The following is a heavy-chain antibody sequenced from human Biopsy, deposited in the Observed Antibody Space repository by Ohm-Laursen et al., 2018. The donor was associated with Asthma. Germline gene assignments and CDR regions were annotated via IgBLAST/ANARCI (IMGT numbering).Heavy chain of an antibody. V-gene: IGHV1-18*01. CDR1: GYTFNSAG. D-gene: IGHD3-10*01. CDR2: ISVYNGNT. Sequence: ATVKISCKPSGYTFNSAGITWVRQAPGQGLEWMGWISVYNGNTRVAQKLQDRVTMITDTSTSTAYMELRSLRSDDTAMYFCARAVDYSHYYGIDVWGQETTVTVS. CDR3: ARAVDYSHYYGIDV. J-gene: IGHJ6*02.